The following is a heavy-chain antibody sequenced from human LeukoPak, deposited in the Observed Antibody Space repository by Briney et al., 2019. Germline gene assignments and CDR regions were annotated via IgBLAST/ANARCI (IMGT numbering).Heavy chain of an antibody. V-gene: IGHV3-30*18. CDR2: ISYDGSNK. J-gene: IGHJ4*02. Sequence: GGSLRLSCAASGFTFSSYGMHWVRQAPGKGLEWVAVISYDGSNKYYADSVKGRFTISRDNSKNTLYLQMNSLRAGDTAVYYCAKDSEWFGELSSPLGYWGQGTLVTVSS. CDR3: AKDSEWFGELSSPLGY. D-gene: IGHD3-10*01. CDR1: GFTFSSYG.